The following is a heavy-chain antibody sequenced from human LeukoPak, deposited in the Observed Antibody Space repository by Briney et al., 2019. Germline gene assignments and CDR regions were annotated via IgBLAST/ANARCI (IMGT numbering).Heavy chain of an antibody. CDR2: IYYSGST. D-gene: IGHD1-7*01. V-gene: IGHV4-39*07. CDR1: GGSISSSSYY. Sequence: SETLSLTCTVSGGSISSSSYYWGWIRQPPGKGLEWIGSIYYSGSTYYNPSLKSRVTISVDTSKNQFSLKLSSVTAADTAVYYCARWYNWNSAEWGLDYWGQGTLVTVSS. CDR3: ARWYNWNSAEWGLDY. J-gene: IGHJ4*02.